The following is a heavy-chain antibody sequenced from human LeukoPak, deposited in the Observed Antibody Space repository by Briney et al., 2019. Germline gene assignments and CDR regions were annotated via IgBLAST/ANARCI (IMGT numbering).Heavy chain of an antibody. Sequence: GGSLRLSCAASGFTFDNYAMNWVRQAPGKGLEWVLGISGSGVNTYYADSVKGRFTISRDNSKNTLYLQLNSLRGEETAIYYCARDTSYNYGAHAMDVWGQGTTVTVSS. J-gene: IGHJ6*02. D-gene: IGHD4/OR15-4a*01. CDR1: GFTFDNYA. CDR2: ISGSGVNT. V-gene: IGHV3-23*01. CDR3: ARDTSYNYGAHAMDV.